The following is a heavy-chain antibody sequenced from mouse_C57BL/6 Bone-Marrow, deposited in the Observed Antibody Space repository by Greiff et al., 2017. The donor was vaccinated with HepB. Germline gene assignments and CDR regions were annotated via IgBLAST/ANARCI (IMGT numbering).Heavy chain of an antibody. Sequence: VQLQQPGADLVKPGASVKLSCKASGYTFTSYWMQWVKQRPGQGLEWIGEIDPSDSYTNYNQKFKGKATLTVDTSSSTAYMQLSSLTSEDSAVYYCARQLRLRGAMDYWGQGTSVTVSS. V-gene: IGHV1-50*01. CDR3: ARQLRLRGAMDY. CDR2: IDPSDSYT. CDR1: GYTFTSYW. D-gene: IGHD3-2*02. J-gene: IGHJ4*01.